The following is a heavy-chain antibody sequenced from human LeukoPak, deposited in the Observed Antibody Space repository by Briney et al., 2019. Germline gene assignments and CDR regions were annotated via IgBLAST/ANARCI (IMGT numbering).Heavy chain of an antibody. J-gene: IGHJ4*02. CDR1: GGSFSGYY. CDR2: INHSGST. D-gene: IGHD1-26*01. Sequence: SETLSLTCAVSGGSFSGYYLSWIRQPPGKGLEWIGEINHSGSTNYNPSLKSRVTISVDTSKNQFSLKLSSVTAADTAVYYCARAGASAYWRQGTLVTVSS. CDR3: ARAGASAY. V-gene: IGHV4-34*01.